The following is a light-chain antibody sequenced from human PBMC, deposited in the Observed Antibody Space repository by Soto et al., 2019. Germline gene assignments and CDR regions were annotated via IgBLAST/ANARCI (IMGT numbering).Light chain of an antibody. CDR1: STNIGDNY. Sequence: QSVLTQQPSVSAAPGQRVIISCSGSSTNIGDNYVSWYQHLPGTAPKLVVYDNDRRPSELPGRFSGSKSGTSATLVITGLQTGDEADYYCGTWDDSLVSYVFGAGPKLTVL. CDR2: DND. CDR3: GTWDDSLVSYV. J-gene: IGLJ1*01. V-gene: IGLV1-51*01.